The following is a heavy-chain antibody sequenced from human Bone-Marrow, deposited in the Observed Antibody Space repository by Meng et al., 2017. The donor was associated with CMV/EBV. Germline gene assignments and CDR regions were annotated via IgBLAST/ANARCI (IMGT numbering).Heavy chain of an antibody. CDR1: GFTFNSYA. CDR2: ISYDGSNK. J-gene: IGHJ5*02. Sequence: GESLKISCAASGFTFNSYAMHWVRQAPGKGLEWVAVISYDGSNKYYADSVKGRFTISRDNTGNSLYLQMNSLRVEDTAMYYCARDLGWFRIDPWGQGTLVTVSS. CDR3: ARDLGWFRIDP. V-gene: IGHV3-30-3*01. D-gene: IGHD6-19*01.